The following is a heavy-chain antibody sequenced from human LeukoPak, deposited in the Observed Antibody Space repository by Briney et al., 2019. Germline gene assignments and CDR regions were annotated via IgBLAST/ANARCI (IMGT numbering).Heavy chain of an antibody. Sequence: ASVKVSCKASGHTFTSYDINWVRQATGQGLEWMGWMNPNSGNTGYAQKFQGRVTMTRNTSISTAYMELSSLRSEDTAVYYCARRMGATYYYYYGMDVWGQGTTVTVSS. D-gene: IGHD1-26*01. J-gene: IGHJ6*02. CDR1: GHTFTSYD. CDR2: MNPNSGNT. CDR3: ARRMGATYYYYYGMDV. V-gene: IGHV1-8*01.